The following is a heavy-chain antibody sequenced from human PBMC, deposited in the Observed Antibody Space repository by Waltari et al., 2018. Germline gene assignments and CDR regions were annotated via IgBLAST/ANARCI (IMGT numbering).Heavy chain of an antibody. D-gene: IGHD5-12*01. Sequence: TASGFTFGDYAMGWFRQAPGKGLEWVGFIRSKAYGGTTEYAASVKGRFTISRDDSKSIAYLQMNSLKTEDTAVYYCTRREMATPYPYWYFDLWGRGTLVTVSS. CDR3: TRREMATPYPYWYFDL. V-gene: IGHV3-49*03. J-gene: IGHJ2*01. CDR1: GFTFGDYA. CDR2: IRSKAYGGTT.